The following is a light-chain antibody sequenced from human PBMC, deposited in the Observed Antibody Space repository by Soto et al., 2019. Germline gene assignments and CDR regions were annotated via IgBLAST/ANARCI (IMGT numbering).Light chain of an antibody. CDR1: QSVSSY. CDR3: QPRSNCPKT. Sequence: EIVLTQSPATLSLSPGERATLSSRASQSVSSYLAWYQQKPGQAPTLLIYDPSNRATGIPARFSGSGSGTDFTLSSNSLEREEYAVYYCQPRSNCPKTFGQGTNVEIK. J-gene: IGKJ1*01. CDR2: DPS. V-gene: IGKV3-11*01.